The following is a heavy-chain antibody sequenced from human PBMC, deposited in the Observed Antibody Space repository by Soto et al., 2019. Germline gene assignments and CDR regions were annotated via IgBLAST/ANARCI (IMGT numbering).Heavy chain of an antibody. D-gene: IGHD2-21*02. CDR1: GYTFTGYY. J-gene: IGHJ5*02. Sequence: ASVKVSCKASGYTFTGYYMHWVRQAPGQGLEWMGWINPNSGGTNYAQKFQGRVTMTRDTSISTAYMELSRLRSDDTAVYYCARDECGGDCYSMGPNWYDPWGQGTLVTVSS. CDR3: ARDECGGDCYSMGPNWYDP. CDR2: INPNSGGT. V-gene: IGHV1-2*02.